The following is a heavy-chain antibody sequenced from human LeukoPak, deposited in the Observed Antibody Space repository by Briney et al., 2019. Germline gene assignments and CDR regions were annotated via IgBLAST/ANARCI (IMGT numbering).Heavy chain of an antibody. V-gene: IGHV3-48*03. CDR3: AKDIGSSWTYFDY. CDR1: GFNFSSYE. D-gene: IGHD6-13*01. CDR2: ISSSGSTI. Sequence: GSLRLSCAASGFNFSSYEMNWVRQAPGKGLEWVSSISSSGSTIYYADSVKGRFTISRGNAKNSLYLQMNSLRAEDTALYYCAKDIGSSWTYFDYWGQGTLVTVSS. J-gene: IGHJ4*02.